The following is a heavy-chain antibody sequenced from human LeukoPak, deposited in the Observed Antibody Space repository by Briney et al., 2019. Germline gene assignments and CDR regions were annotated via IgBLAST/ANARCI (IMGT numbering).Heavy chain of an antibody. D-gene: IGHD3-22*01. Sequence: VASVKVSCKASGYTFTNYAMNWVRQAPGQGLEWMGWINTNTGNPTYAQGFTGRFVFSLDTSVSTAYLQISSLKAEDTAVYYCARRSEHSSGYQPTFDPWGQGTLVTVSS. CDR2: INTNTGNP. CDR1: GYTFTNYA. CDR3: ARRSEHSSGYQPTFDP. J-gene: IGHJ5*02. V-gene: IGHV7-4-1*02.